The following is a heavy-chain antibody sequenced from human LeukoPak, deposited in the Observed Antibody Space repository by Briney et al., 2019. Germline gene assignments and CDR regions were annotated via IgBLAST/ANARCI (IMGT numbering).Heavy chain of an antibody. D-gene: IGHD2-21*01. Sequence: ASVKVSCKASGYIFTKYVVHWVRQAPGQRPEWMGWIKAGNGDTKYSQNFQDRLTITRDTSASTVYMELSSLTSEDTALYYCARDDCGDTCYPGGNWGQETRVTVS. CDR3: ARDDCGDTCYPGGN. CDR2: IKAGNGDT. V-gene: IGHV1-3*01. J-gene: IGHJ4*02. CDR1: GYIFTKYV.